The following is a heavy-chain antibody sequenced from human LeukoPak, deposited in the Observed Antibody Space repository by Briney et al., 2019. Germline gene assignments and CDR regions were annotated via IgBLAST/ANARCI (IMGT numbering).Heavy chain of an antibody. D-gene: IGHD1-26*01. CDR3: AKYSWELLFDY. V-gene: IGHV3-74*01. CDR2: INSDGSST. Sequence: PGGSLRLSCAAPGFTFSSYWMHWVRQAPGKGLVWVSRINSDGSSTSYADSVKGRFTISRDNSKNTLYLQINSLRAEDTAVYYCAKYSWELLFDYWGQGTLVTVSS. J-gene: IGHJ4*02. CDR1: GFTFSSYW.